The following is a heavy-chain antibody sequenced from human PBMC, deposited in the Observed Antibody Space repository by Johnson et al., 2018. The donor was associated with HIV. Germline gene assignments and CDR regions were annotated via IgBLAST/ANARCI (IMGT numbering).Heavy chain of an antibody. V-gene: IGHV3-33*06. D-gene: IGHD3-9*01. CDR3: AKDYYDILTGMRDDAFDI. Sequence: QVQLVESGGGVVQPGRSLRLSCAASGLTFRNYGMHWVRQAPGKGLEWVAIIWFDGNTEYYADSVKGRFTIPRDNSKNTLYLQMNSLRGEDTAVYYCAKDYYDILTGMRDDAFDIWGQGTTVIVSS. J-gene: IGHJ3*02. CDR1: GLTFRNYG. CDR2: IWFDGNTE.